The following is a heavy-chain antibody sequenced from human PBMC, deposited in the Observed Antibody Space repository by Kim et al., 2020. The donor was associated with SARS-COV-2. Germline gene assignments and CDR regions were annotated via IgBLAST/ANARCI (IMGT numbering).Heavy chain of an antibody. CDR1: GGTFSSYA. Sequence: SVKVSCKASGGTFSSYAISWVRQAPGQGLEWMGGIIPIFGTANYAQKFQGRVTITADESTSTAYMELSSLRSEDTAVYYCARVNVRAAAEYYFDYWGQGTLVTVSS. CDR3: ARVNVRAAAEYYFDY. V-gene: IGHV1-69*13. J-gene: IGHJ4*02. CDR2: IIPIFGTA. D-gene: IGHD6-13*01.